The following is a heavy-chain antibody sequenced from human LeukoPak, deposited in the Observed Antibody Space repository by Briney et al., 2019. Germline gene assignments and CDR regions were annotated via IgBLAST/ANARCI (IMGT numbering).Heavy chain of an antibody. CDR2: INDSGTI. Sequence: SETLSLTCAVHGGSFSHYYWSWIRQPTGKALEWIGEINDSGTIIYNPSLLSRVTVSMDTSKNHFSLRLTSVTATDTAVYYCARRWNYGRNYYIDVWGNGATVSVSS. D-gene: IGHD1-7*01. CDR3: ARRWNYGRNYYIDV. V-gene: IGHV4-34*01. J-gene: IGHJ6*03. CDR1: GGSFSHYY.